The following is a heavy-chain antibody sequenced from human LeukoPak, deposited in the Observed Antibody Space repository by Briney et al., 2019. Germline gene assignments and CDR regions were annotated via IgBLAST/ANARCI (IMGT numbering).Heavy chain of an antibody. CDR1: GFTFSSHA. J-gene: IGHJ4*02. CDR3: AKNTSGTYLDY. V-gene: IGHV3-23*01. Sequence: GGSLRLSCAASGFTFSSHAMSWVRQAPGKGLEGVSSISTSGVSTNYADSVKGRFTISRDNSKSMVYLQMNSLRAEDTAVYYCAKNTSGTYLDYWGQGILVTVSS. D-gene: IGHD1-26*01. CDR2: ISTSGVST.